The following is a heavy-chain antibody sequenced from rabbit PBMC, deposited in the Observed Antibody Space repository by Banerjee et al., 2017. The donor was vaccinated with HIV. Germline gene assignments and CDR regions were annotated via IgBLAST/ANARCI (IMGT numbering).Heavy chain of an antibody. CDR3: AKNQAYWDWTCGDTCFILDYFPL. J-gene: IGHJ4*01. CDR2: IYAAGDGST. D-gene: IGHD2-1*01. Sequence: QSLEESGGDLVQPGASLTLTCTASGFSFSHYYYMCWVRQAPGKGLEWVACIYAAGDGSTYYADWAKGRFTISLTSSTTVTLQMTSLTAADTATYFCAKNQAYWDWTCGDTCFILDYFPLWGQGTLVTVS. CDR1: GFSFSHYYY. V-gene: IGHV1S40*01.